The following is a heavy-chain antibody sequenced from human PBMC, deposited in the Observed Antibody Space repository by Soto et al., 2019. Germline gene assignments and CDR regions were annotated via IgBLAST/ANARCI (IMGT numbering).Heavy chain of an antibody. CDR2: MNPNSGNT. CDR3: ARAGANDYVYAFDI. J-gene: IGHJ3*02. CDR1: GYTFTSYD. V-gene: IGHV1-8*01. Sequence: ASVKVSCKASGYTFTSYDINWVRQATGQGLEWMGWMNPNSGNTGYAQKFQGRVTMTRNTSMSTAYMELRSLRSDDTAVYYCARAGANDYVYAFDIWGQGTMVTVSS. D-gene: IGHD4-17*01.